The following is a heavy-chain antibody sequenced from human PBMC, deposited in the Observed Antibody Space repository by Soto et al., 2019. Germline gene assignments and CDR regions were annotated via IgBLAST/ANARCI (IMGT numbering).Heavy chain of an antibody. D-gene: IGHD6-19*01. CDR3: AREAGTWHLPLNWFDP. J-gene: IGHJ5*02. V-gene: IGHV3-48*02. CDR2: ISSSSSTI. Sequence: EVQLVESGGGLVQPGGSLRLSCAASGFTFSSYSMNWVRQAPGKGLEWVSYISSSSSTIYYADSVKGRFTISRDNAKNSLYLQMNSLRDEDTAVYYCAREAGTWHLPLNWFDPWVQGTLVTVSS. CDR1: GFTFSSYS.